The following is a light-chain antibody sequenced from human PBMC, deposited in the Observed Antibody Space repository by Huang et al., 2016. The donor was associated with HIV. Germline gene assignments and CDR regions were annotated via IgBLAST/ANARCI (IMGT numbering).Light chain of an antibody. CDR2: AVS. J-gene: IGKJ2*01. CDR3: MHSTQHPYT. CDR1: QSLLHSDGKTY. Sequence: DIVMTQTPLSLSVTPGQPASISYKSSQSLLHSDGKTYVYWYLQTPGQPPQLLIYAVSNRCSGVPDRCSGSGSGTDFTVKISRVEAEDVGVYYCMHSTQHPYTFGQGTKLEIK. V-gene: IGKV2D-29*01.